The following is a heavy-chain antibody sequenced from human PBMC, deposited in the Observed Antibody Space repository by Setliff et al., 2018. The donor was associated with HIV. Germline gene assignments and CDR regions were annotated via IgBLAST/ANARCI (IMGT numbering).Heavy chain of an antibody. D-gene: IGHD5-12*01. Sequence: GGSLRLSCAASGFTFTEYSMSWVRQTPGKGLEWVSSISGSSSYWKYADSVKGRFTISRDNAKNSLLLQMNSLRAEDTALYYCARDSGVATIRKSALDYWGQGTLVTVSS. CDR3: ARDSGVATIRKSALDY. V-gene: IGHV3-21*04. CDR2: ISGSSSYW. J-gene: IGHJ4*02. CDR1: GFTFTEYS.